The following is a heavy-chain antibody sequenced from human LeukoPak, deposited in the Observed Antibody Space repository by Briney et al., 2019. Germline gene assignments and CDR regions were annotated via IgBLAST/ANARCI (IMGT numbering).Heavy chain of an antibody. Sequence: SESLSLTCAVSGDSISSYYWSWIRQPPGKGLEWIGYTYYSGSTNYNPSLKSRVTISVDTSKNQFSLKLSSVTAADTAVYYCARGSDFWSGYYPGAFDIWGQGTMVTVSS. CDR1: GDSISSYY. J-gene: IGHJ3*02. V-gene: IGHV4-59*01. D-gene: IGHD3-3*01. CDR2: TYYSGST. CDR3: ARGSDFWSGYYPGAFDI.